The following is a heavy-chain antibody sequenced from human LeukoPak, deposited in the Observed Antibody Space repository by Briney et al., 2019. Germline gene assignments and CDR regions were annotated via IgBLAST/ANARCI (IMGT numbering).Heavy chain of an antibody. CDR1: GFTFSYYN. Sequence: PGGSLRLSCAASGFTFSYYNMNWVRQAPGKGLEWVSSISSSSSHIYYADSVKGRFTISSDNAKNSLYLQMNSLRAEDTAVYYCARGLMVRGVIIPYNDAYYYYNYGMDVWGQGTTVTVSS. J-gene: IGHJ6*02. D-gene: IGHD3-10*01. V-gene: IGHV3-21*06. CDR3: ARGLMVRGVIIPYNDAYYYYNYGMDV. CDR2: ISSSSSHI.